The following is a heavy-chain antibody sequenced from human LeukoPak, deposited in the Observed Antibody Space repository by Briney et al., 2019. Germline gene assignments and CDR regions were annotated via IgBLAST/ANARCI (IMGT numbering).Heavy chain of an antibody. V-gene: IGHV3-23*01. CDR2: ISASGGST. J-gene: IGHJ4*02. CDR1: GFSFSSYA. CDR3: AKGRSGWYSDFDY. D-gene: IGHD6-19*01. Sequence: GSLRLSCAASGFSFSSYAMSWVRQAPGKGLEWVSAISASGGSTYYADSVKGRFTISRDNSKNTLSLHMNSLRAEDTAVYYCAKGRSGWYSDFDYWGQGTLVTVSP.